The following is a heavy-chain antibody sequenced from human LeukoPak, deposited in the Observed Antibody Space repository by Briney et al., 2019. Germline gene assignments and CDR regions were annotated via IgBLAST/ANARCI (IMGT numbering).Heavy chain of an antibody. CDR1: GYTFTSYA. V-gene: IGHV1-3*01. CDR2: INAGNGNA. CDR3: ARDRDDILTGYSYCMDV. Sequence: ASVKVSCKASGYTFTSYAMHWVRQAPGQRLEWMGWINAGNGNAKYSQQFQGRVTITRDTSASTAYMELSSLRSEDTAVYYCARDRDDILTGYSYCMDVWGKGTTVTVSS. D-gene: IGHD3-9*01. J-gene: IGHJ6*04.